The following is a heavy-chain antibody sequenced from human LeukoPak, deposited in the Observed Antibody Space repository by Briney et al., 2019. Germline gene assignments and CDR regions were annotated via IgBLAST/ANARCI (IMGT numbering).Heavy chain of an antibody. CDR2: IYHSGSA. CDR3: ARLGVPGKVVVPAEDY. CDR1: GYSISSGYY. Sequence: PSETMSLTCAVSGYSISSGYYWGWIRQPPGKGLEWIGSIYHSGSAYYNPSLKSRVTISVDTSKNQFSLKLSSVTAADTAVYYYARLGVPGKVVVPAEDYWGQGTLVTVSS. V-gene: IGHV4-38-2*01. J-gene: IGHJ4*02. D-gene: IGHD2-2*01.